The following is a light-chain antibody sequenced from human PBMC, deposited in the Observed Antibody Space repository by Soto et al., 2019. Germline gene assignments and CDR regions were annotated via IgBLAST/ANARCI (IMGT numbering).Light chain of an antibody. Sequence: DIQMTQSPSSLSASVGDSVTITCRASQSMSHFLHWYQQKPGKAPTLLIYAASTLESGVPSRFSGSASGTDFTLTISSLLPEDFATYYCQQSDNKPRTFGQGTILEIK. CDR3: QQSDNKPRT. CDR2: AAS. V-gene: IGKV1-39*01. CDR1: QSMSHF. J-gene: IGKJ2*01.